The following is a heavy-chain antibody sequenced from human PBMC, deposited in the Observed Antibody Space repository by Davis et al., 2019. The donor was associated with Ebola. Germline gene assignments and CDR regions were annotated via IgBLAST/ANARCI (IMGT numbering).Heavy chain of an antibody. CDR2: IYYSGST. D-gene: IGHD4-11*01. V-gene: IGHV4-30-2*01. CDR1: GGSISSGGYS. J-gene: IGHJ4*02. CDR3: ARGPYRNYIY. Sequence: MPSETLSLTCAVSGGSISSGGYSWSWIRQPPGKGLEWIGYIYYSGSTYYNPSLKSRVTISVDTSKNQFSLKLSSVTAADTAVYYCARGPYRNYIYWGQGTLVTVSS.